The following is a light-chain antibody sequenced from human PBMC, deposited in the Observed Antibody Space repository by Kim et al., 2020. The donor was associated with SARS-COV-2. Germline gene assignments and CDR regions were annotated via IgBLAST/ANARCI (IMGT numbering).Light chain of an antibody. Sequence: EIVLTQSPGTLSLSPGERATLSCRASHSVSGNYLTWYQQKPGQAPRVLIHGASSRATGIPDRFSGSGSGTDFTLTISRLEPDDFAVYYCKQDGRAPFIFGGGTKVDIK. J-gene: IGKJ4*01. CDR1: HSVSGNY. CDR3: KQDGRAPFI. CDR2: GAS. V-gene: IGKV3-20*01.